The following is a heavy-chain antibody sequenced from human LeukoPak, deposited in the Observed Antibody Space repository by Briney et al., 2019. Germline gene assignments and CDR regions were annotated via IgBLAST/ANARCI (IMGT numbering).Heavy chain of an antibody. Sequence: GGSLRLSCAASRFTFSSYSMNWVRQAPGKGLEWVSSISSSSSYIYYADSVKGRFTISRDNAKNSLYLQMNSLRAEDTAAYYCARNVGYCSSTSCYGYMDVWGKGTTVTVSS. CDR3: ARNVGYCSSTSCYGYMDV. J-gene: IGHJ6*03. V-gene: IGHV3-21*01. CDR1: RFTFSSYS. D-gene: IGHD2-2*01. CDR2: ISSSSSYI.